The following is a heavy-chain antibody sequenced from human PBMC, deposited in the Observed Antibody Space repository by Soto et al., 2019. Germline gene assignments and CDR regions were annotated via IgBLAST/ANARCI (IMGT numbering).Heavy chain of an antibody. CDR3: VKDRIAAAGTGAVRGWFDP. D-gene: IGHD6-13*01. V-gene: IGHV3-64D*06. CDR2: ISSNGGST. Sequence: PGGSLRLSCSASGFTFSSYAMHWVRQAPGKGLEYASAISSNGGSTYYADSVKGRFTISRDNSKNTLYLQMSSLRAEDTAVYYCVKDRIAAAGTGAVRGWFDPCGQGTLVTVYS. CDR1: GFTFSSYA. J-gene: IGHJ5*02.